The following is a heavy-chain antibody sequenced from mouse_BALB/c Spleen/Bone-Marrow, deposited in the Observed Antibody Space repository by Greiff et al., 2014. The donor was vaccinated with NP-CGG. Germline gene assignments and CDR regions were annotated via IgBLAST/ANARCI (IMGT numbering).Heavy chain of an antibody. V-gene: IGHV1S81*02. CDR1: GYTFTSYW. J-gene: IGHJ2*01. CDR2: INPSNGRT. Sequence: VQLQQSGAELVKPGASVKLSCKASGYTFTSYWMHWVKQRPGQGLEWIGEINPSNGRTNYNEKFKSKATLTVDKSSSTAYMQLSSLTSEGSAVYYCARTYFDYWGQGTTLTVSS. CDR3: ARTYFDY.